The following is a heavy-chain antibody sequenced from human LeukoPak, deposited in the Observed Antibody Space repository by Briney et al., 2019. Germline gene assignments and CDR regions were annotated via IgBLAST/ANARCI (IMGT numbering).Heavy chain of an antibody. J-gene: IGHJ4*02. CDR2: IRYEGSST. V-gene: IGHV3-30*02. CDR3: ASENTTTWSFDY. Sequence: GGSLRLSCAASGLSFSNYGMHGVRQAPGKGLEWVAFIRYEGSSTYYVASVRGRFIISRDISKNTLYLRMNTLRAEDTAVYYCASENTTTWSFDYWGQGTLVTASS. CDR1: GLSFSNYG. D-gene: IGHD1-14*01.